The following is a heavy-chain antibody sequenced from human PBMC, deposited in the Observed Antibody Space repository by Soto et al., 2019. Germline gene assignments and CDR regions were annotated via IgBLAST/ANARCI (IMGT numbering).Heavy chain of an antibody. V-gene: IGHV3-30*18. CDR2: MSFEGSNE. CDR3: AKDLEDYNYEHKFDY. D-gene: IGHD5-18*01. CDR1: GFAFSNYG. Sequence: GGSLRLSCVVSGFAFSNYGMHWVRQAPGKGLEWVAVMSFEGSNEYYADSVKGRFTVSRDNSKNTLYLQMNSLRAEDTAVYYCAKDLEDYNYEHKFDYWGQGTLVTVSS. J-gene: IGHJ4*02.